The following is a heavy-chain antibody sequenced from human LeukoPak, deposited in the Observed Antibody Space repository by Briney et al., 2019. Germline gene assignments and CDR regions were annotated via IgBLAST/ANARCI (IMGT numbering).Heavy chain of an antibody. CDR2: IFYRGNT. J-gene: IGHJ4*02. V-gene: IGHV4-59*01. CDR1: GGSLSTYY. D-gene: IGHD3-10*01. Sequence: PSETLSLTCTVSGGSLSTYYWSWIRQPPGKGLEWIGYIFYRGNTNYNPSVKSRITISVDTSKEEFSLKLTSVTAADTAVYYCARERYYGSPPDYWGQGTLVTVSS. CDR3: ARERYYGSPPDY.